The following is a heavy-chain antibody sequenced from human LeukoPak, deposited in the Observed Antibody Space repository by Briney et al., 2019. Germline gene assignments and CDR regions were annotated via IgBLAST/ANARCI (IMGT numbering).Heavy chain of an antibody. V-gene: IGHV3-23*01. CDR2: ISASGGGT. J-gene: IGHJ2*01. CDR3: AKNLLGSEAFSWYFDL. D-gene: IGHD1-26*01. Sequence: GGSLRLSCVASGFTFSSDGMSWVRQAPGKGLEWVSGISASGGGTVYADSVKGRVTISRDNSKNTLYLQMHSLRGEDTAVYSCAKNLLGSEAFSWYFDLWGRGTQVTVSS. CDR1: GFTFSSDG.